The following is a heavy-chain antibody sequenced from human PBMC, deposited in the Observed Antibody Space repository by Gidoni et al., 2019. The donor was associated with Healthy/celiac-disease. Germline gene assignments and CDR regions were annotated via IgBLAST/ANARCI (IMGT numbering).Heavy chain of an antibody. CDR1: GFTFDDYA. CDR3: AKDKAVVGDYGDYYYYYG. Sequence: EVQLVESGGGLVQPGRSLRLSCAASGFTFDDYAMPWVRQAPGKGLEWVSGISWNSGSIGYADSVKGRFTISRDNAKNSLYLQMNSLRAEDTALYYCAKDKAVVGDYGDYYYYYG. D-gene: IGHD4-17*01. CDR2: ISWNSGSI. V-gene: IGHV3-9*01. J-gene: IGHJ6*01.